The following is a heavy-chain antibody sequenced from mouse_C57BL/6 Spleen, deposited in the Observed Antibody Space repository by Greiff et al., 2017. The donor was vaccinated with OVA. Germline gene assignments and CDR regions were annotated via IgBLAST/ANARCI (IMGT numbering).Heavy chain of an antibody. CDR1: GYAFSSSW. Sequence: VQRVESGPELVKPGASVKISCKASGYAFSSSWMNWVKQRPGKGLEWIGRIYPGDGDTNYNGKFKGKATLTADKSSSTAYMQLSSLTSEDSAVYFCARGGSIPYFDYWGQGTTLTVSS. V-gene: IGHV1-82*01. D-gene: IGHD1-1*01. CDR3: ARGGSIPYFDY. J-gene: IGHJ2*01. CDR2: IYPGDGDT.